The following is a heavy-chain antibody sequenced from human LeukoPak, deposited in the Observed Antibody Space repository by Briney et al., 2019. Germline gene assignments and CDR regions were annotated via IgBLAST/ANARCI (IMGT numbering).Heavy chain of an antibody. D-gene: IGHD6-13*01. Sequence: ASVKVSCKASGYTFTSYGISWVRQAPGQGLEWMGWISAYNGNTNYAQKLQGRVTMTRNTSISTAYMELSSLRSEDTAVYYCARGLDSSSWYGYYYYYMDVWGKGTTVTVSS. J-gene: IGHJ6*03. V-gene: IGHV1-18*01. CDR1: GYTFTSYG. CDR2: ISAYNGNT. CDR3: ARGLDSSSWYGYYYYYMDV.